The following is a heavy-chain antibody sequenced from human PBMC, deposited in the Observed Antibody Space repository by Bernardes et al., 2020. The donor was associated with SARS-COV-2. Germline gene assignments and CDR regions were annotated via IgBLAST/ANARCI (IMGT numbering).Heavy chain of an antibody. V-gene: IGHV4-59*08. CDR1: GGSIRSSY. CDR2: IYYSGST. J-gene: IGHJ6*03. D-gene: IGHD1-1*01. Sequence: SETLSLTCTVSGGSIRSSYWSWIRQPPGKGLEWIGYIYYSGSTNYNPALKSRVTISVDTSKNQFSLKLSSVTAADTAVYYCARHRMERHQYYYYYYMDVWGKGTTVTVSS. CDR3: ARHRMERHQYYYYYYMDV.